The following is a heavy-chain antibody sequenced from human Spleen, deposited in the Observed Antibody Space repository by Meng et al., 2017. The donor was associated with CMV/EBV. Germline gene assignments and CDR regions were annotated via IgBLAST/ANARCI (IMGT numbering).Heavy chain of an antibody. CDR3: ARDCRGGRIFDY. Sequence: GESVKISCSASEFTFSGYWMHWVRQATVKGLVWVSRINSDGSATIYADSVKGRFTISRDIAKNTLYLQMNSLRDEDTAVYYCARDCRGGRIFDYWGQGTLVTVSS. V-gene: IGHV3-74*01. D-gene: IGHD2-15*01. J-gene: IGHJ4*02. CDR2: INSDGSAT. CDR1: EFTFSGYW.